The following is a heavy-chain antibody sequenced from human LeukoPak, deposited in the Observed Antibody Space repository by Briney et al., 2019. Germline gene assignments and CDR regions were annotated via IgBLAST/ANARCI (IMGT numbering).Heavy chain of an antibody. CDR1: GGSISSSSYY. V-gene: IGHV4-39*01. J-gene: IGHJ6*02. CDR3: ARLIDYYYGMDV. Sequence: SETLSLTCTVSGGSISSSSYYWGWIRQPPGKGLEWIGSIYYSGSTYYNPSLKSRVTISVDTSKNQFSLKLSSVTAADAAVYYCARLIDYYYGMDVWGQGTTVTVSS. D-gene: IGHD3-16*02. CDR2: IYYSGST.